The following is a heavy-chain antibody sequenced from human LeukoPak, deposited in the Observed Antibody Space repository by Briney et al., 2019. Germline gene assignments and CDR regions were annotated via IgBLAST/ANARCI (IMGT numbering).Heavy chain of an antibody. CDR1: GFTVSSDY. CDR3: ARAMTTVVRAYYYYYMDV. CDR2: IYSGGST. Sequence: GGSLRLSCAASGFTVSSDYMSWVRQAPGKGLEWVSVIYSGGSTYYADSVKGRFTISRDNSKNTLYLQMNSLRAEDTAVYYCARAMTTVVRAYYYYYMDVWGKGTTVTVSS. V-gene: IGHV3-53*01. J-gene: IGHJ6*03. D-gene: IGHD4-23*01.